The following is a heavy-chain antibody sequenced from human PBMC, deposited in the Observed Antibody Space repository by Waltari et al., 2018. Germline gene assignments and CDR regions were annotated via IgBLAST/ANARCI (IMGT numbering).Heavy chain of an antibody. V-gene: IGHV3-30*02. CDR3: AKGAFRAVAGNDAFDI. CDR1: GFTFSSYG. J-gene: IGHJ3*02. D-gene: IGHD6-19*01. Sequence: QVQLVESGGGVVQPGGSLRLSCAASGFTFSSYGMHWVRQAPGKGLEWVAFIRYDGSNKYYADSVKGRFTISRDNSKNTLYLQMNSLRAEDTAVYYCAKGAFRAVAGNDAFDIWGQGTMVTVSS. CDR2: IRYDGSNK.